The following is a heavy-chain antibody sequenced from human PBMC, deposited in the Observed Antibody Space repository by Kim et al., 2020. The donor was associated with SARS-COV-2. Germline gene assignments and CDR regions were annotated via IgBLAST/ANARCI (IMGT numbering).Heavy chain of an antibody. D-gene: IGHD3-22*01. CDR2: INHSGST. Sequence: SETLSLTCAVYGGSFSGYYWSWIRQPPGKGLEWIGEINHSGSTNYNPSLKSRVTISVDMSKNQFSLKLSSVTAADTAVYYCARASGGITMIVVVTPYYYYGMDVWGQGTTVTVSS. V-gene: IGHV4-34*01. J-gene: IGHJ6*02. CDR1: GGSFSGYY. CDR3: ARASGGITMIVVVTPYYYYGMDV.